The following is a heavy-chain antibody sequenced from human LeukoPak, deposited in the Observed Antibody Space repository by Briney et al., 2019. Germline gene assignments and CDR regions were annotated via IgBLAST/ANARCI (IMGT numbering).Heavy chain of an antibody. V-gene: IGHV4-59*01. CDR1: GDSISSYY. Sequence: SETLSLTCSVSGDSISSYYWSWIRQPPGKGLEWIGYISYTGRTNYNPSLKNRVTISVDTSNSQFSLRLSSVTAADTAFYYCARLRGSGNLNYFDSWGQGTLVTVSS. CDR3: ARLRGSGNLNYFDS. CDR2: ISYTGRT. J-gene: IGHJ4*02. D-gene: IGHD3-10*01.